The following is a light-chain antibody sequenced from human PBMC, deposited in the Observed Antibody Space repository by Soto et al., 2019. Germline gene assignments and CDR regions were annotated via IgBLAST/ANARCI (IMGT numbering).Light chain of an antibody. CDR2: GVS. Sequence: EIEMTQSPATLSVSPGDRATLSCRASQSVSSNFPWFQQKPGKAPSLLIYGVSTRATGVPARFSGSGSGTEFTLTISSLQPEDFATYYCQQYNNSPHTFGQGTKLEIK. CDR1: QSVSSN. CDR3: QQYNNSPHT. V-gene: IGKV3-15*01. J-gene: IGKJ2*01.